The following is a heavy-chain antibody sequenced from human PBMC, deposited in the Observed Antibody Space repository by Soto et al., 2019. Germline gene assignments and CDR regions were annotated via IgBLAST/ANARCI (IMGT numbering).Heavy chain of an antibody. D-gene: IGHD5-18*01. CDR2: ISGSGGST. J-gene: IGHJ3*02. Sequence: EVQLLESGGGLVQPGGSLRLSCAASGFTFSSYAMSWVRQAPGKGLEWVSTISGSGGSTYYADSVKGRFTISRDNSKNPLDLQMNSLGAEDPGLYYCAKGFEGSLIPLWLPGAFDIWGQGTMVTVSS. CDR1: GFTFSSYA. CDR3: AKGFEGSLIPLWLPGAFDI. V-gene: IGHV3-23*01.